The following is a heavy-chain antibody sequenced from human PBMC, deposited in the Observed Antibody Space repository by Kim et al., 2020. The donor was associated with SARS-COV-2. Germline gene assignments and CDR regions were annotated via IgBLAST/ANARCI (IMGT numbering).Heavy chain of an antibody. CDR3: AREETDVDIVATIGGSGSRIFDY. Sequence: SETLSLTCTVSGGSISSGGYYWSWIRQHPGKGLEWIGYIYYSGSTYYNPSLKSRVTISVDTSKNQFSLKLSSVTAADTAVYYCAREETDVDIVATIGGSGSRIFDYWGQGTLVTVSS. V-gene: IGHV4-31*03. J-gene: IGHJ4*02. D-gene: IGHD5-12*01. CDR2: IYYSGST. CDR1: GGSISSGGYY.